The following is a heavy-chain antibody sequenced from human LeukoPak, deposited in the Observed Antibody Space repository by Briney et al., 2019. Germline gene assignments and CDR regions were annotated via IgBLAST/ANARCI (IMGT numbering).Heavy chain of an antibody. Sequence: SETLSLTCTASGDSISKDYYCWAWIRQPPGKGLEWIGTIYNNANTYYNPPLESRVTMSVDTSKNQISLTLTSVTAADTAVYYCARDHIDGFNPNNWFDPWGQGTLVTVSS. CDR3: ARDHIDGFNPNNWFDP. CDR1: GDSISKDYYC. D-gene: IGHD5-24*01. J-gene: IGHJ5*02. V-gene: IGHV4-39*07. CDR2: IYNNANT.